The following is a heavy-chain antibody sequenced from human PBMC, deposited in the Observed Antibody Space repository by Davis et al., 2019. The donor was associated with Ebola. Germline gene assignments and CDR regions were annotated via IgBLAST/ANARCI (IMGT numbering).Heavy chain of an antibody. J-gene: IGHJ4*02. V-gene: IGHV1-46*01. CDR3: VRDLREWGDFDY. Sequence: AASVKVSCKASGYTFTSYYMHWVRQAPGQGLEWMGIINPSGGTTTYAQKFQGRVTMTRDTSTNTLYMELSSLTSGDTAVYYCVRDLREWGDFDYWGQGTLVTVSS. CDR1: GYTFTSYY. D-gene: IGHD3-10*01. CDR2: INPSGGTT.